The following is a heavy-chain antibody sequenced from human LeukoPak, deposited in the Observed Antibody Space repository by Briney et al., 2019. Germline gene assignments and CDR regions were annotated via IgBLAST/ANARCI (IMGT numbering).Heavy chain of an antibody. CDR1: GGSFSGYY. V-gene: IGHV4-34*01. CDR2: INHSGST. Sequence: SETLTLTCAVYGGSFSGYYWSWMRQPPGKGLEWIGEINHSGSTNYNPSLKSRVTISVDTSKNQFSLKLSSVTAADTAVYYCARVTGYMTEDYFDYWGQGTLITVSS. CDR3: ARVTGYMTEDYFDY. J-gene: IGHJ4*02. D-gene: IGHD6-13*01.